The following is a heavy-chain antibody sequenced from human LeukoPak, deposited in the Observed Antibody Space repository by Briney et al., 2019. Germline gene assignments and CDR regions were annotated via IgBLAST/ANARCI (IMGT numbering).Heavy chain of an antibody. D-gene: IGHD2-2*01. CDR2: ISYDGSNK. Sequence: GGSLRLSCAASGFTFSSYAMHWVRQAPGKGLEWVAFISYDGSNKYYADSVKGRFTISRDNSKNTLYLQMDSLRAEDTAVYYCARGYYSSTSCSQAGHWGQGTLVTVSS. CDR3: ARGYYSSTSCSQAGH. J-gene: IGHJ4*02. CDR1: GFTFSSYA. V-gene: IGHV3-30-3*01.